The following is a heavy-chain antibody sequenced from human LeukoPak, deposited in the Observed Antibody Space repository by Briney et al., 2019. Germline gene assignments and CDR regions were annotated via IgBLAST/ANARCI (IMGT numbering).Heavy chain of an antibody. J-gene: IGHJ4*02. CDR1: GGSFSPYY. D-gene: IGHD3/OR15-3a*01. CDR3: ARQTGSGLFILP. Sequence: SETLSLTCSVYGGSFSPYYWSWVRQPPGMGLEWIGSIYYTGNTYYNASLKSQVSISIDTSKNQFSLKLTSVTAADTAVYYCARQTGSGLFILPGGQGTLVTVSS. CDR2: IYYTGNT. V-gene: IGHV4-39*01.